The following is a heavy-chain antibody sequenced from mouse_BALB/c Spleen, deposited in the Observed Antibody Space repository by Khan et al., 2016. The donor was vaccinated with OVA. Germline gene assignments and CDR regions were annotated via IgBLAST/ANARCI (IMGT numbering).Heavy chain of an antibody. J-gene: IGHJ4*01. V-gene: IGHV3-2*02. CDR1: GYSITSDYA. D-gene: IGHD1-2*01. Sequence: EVQLQESGPGLVKPSQSLSLTCTVTGYSITSDYAWNWIRQFPGNKLEWMGYISYSGSASYNPSLKSRFSITRDTSKNQFFLQLNSVTTEDTATYFCARRGMAFTTATFFYAMDYWGQGTSVTVSS. CDR3: ARRGMAFTTATFFYAMDY. CDR2: ISYSGSA.